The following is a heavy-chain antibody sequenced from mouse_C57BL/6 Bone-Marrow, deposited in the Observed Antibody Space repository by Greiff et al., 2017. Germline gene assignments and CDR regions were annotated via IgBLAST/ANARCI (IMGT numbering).Heavy chain of an antibody. CDR2: INPSNGGT. J-gene: IGHJ3*01. Sequence: VQLVESGTELVKPGASVKLSCKASGYTFTSYWMHWVKQRPGQGLEWIGNINPSNGGTNYNEKFKSKATLSVDKSSSKAYMQLSSLTSEDSAVYYCARWGYYGSSSWVAYWGQGTLVTVSA. D-gene: IGHD1-1*01. CDR1: GYTFTSYW. V-gene: IGHV1-53*01. CDR3: ARWGYYGSSSWVAY.